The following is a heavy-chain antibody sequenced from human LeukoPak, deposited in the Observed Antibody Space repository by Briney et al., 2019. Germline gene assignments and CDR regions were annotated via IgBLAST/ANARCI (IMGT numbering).Heavy chain of an antibody. CDR3: ASGDGDYVFDY. Sequence: SGGSLRLSCAASGFTFSTYSMNWVRQAPGEGLEWVSYISSRSRTIYYADSVKGRFTISRDNAKNSLYLQMNSLRAEDTAVYYCASGDGDYVFDYWGQGTLVTVSS. CDR2: ISSRSRTI. J-gene: IGHJ4*02. D-gene: IGHD4-17*01. V-gene: IGHV3-48*01. CDR1: GFTFSTYS.